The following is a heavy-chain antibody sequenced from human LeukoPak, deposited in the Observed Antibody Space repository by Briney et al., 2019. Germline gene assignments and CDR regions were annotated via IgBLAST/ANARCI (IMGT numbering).Heavy chain of an antibody. CDR1: GFTFSSYA. Sequence: PGGSLRLSCAASGFTFSSYAMSWVRQAPGKGLEWVSAISGSGGSTYYADSVKGRFTISRDNSKNTLYLQMNSLRAEDTAVYYCAKDPGLTGYGGYNWFDPWGQGTLVTVSS. J-gene: IGHJ5*02. D-gene: IGHD3-9*01. V-gene: IGHV3-23*01. CDR2: ISGSGGST. CDR3: AKDPGLTGYGGYNWFDP.